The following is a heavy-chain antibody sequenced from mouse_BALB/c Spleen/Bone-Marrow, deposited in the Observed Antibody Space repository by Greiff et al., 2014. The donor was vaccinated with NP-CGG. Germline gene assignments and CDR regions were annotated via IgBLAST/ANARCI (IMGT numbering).Heavy chain of an antibody. CDR2: INHYDGGT. J-gene: IGHJ4*01. Sequence: EVQLQQSGTELVKPGASMKISCKASGYSFTGYTMNWVKKSHGKNLEWIGLINHYDGGTSNNQKFKGKAKLTVDKSSSTAYMELLSLTSEDSAVYYCARHRYGNYVAKDYWGQGASVTVSS. CDR1: GYSFTGYT. V-gene: IGHV1-18*01. D-gene: IGHD2-10*02. CDR3: ARHRYGNYVAKDY.